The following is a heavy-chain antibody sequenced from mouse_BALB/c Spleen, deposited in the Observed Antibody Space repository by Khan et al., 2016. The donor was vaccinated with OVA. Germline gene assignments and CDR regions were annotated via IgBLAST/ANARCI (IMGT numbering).Heavy chain of an antibody. CDR1: GYTFTSYN. Sequence: QVQLQQPGAELVKPGASVKMSCKASGYTFTSYNMHWVKQTHGQGLEWIGAIYPGNGDTSYNQKFKGKATLTADKSSSTAYMQLSSLTSEDSAVYYCARGAHDSSMDYWGQGTSVTVSS. V-gene: IGHV1-12*01. CDR2: IYPGNGDT. J-gene: IGHJ4*01. D-gene: IGHD2-3*01. CDR3: ARGAHDSSMDY.